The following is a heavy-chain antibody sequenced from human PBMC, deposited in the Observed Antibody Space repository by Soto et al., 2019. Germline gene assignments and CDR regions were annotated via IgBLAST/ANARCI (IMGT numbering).Heavy chain of an antibody. D-gene: IGHD6-19*01. V-gene: IGHV3-48*02. CDR2: ISSRSSII. J-gene: IGHJ4*02. CDR1: GFTFSDYT. Sequence: EVQLVESGGGLVQPGGSLRLSCAASGFTFSDYTMSWVRQAPGKGLEWVSYISSRSSIISYADSVQGRFTISRDNAKDSLYLEMNSLRDDDTAVYYCARGAVAGTFGDWGQGALVTVSS. CDR3: ARGAVAGTFGD.